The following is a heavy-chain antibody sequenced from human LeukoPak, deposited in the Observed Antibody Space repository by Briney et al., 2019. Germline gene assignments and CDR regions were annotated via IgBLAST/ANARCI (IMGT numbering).Heavy chain of an antibody. D-gene: IGHD6-19*01. V-gene: IGHV1-18*01. CDR1: GYTFTSYG. J-gene: IGHJ6*03. CDR2: ISAYNGNT. Sequence: ASVKVSCKASGYTFTSYGISWVRQAPGQGLEWMGWISAYNGNTNYAQKLQGRVTMTTDTSTSTAYMELRSLRSDDTAVYYCARGSGGSGWYYYYYYMDVWGKGTTVTVSS. CDR3: ARGSGGSGWYYYYYYMDV.